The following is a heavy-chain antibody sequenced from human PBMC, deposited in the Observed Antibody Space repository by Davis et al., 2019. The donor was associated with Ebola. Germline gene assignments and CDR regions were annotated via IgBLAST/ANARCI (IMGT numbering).Heavy chain of an antibody. Sequence: PGGSLRLSCAASGFTFSSYWMSWVRQAPGKGLEWVANIKQDGSEKYYVDSVKGRFTISRDNAKNSLYLQMNSLRAEDTAVYYCARHLAPYYDILTGYYWGTDYYYGMDVWGKGTTVTVSS. J-gene: IGHJ6*04. CDR2: IKQDGSEK. CDR3: ARHLAPYYDILTGYYWGTDYYYGMDV. V-gene: IGHV3-7*01. CDR1: GFTFSSYW. D-gene: IGHD3-9*01.